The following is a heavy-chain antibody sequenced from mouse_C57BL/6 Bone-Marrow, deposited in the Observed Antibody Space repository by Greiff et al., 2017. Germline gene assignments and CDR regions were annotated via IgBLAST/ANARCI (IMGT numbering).Heavy chain of an antibody. J-gene: IGHJ1*03. D-gene: IGHD1-1*01. CDR2: INPSTGGT. CDR1: GYSFTGYY. Sequence: VQLQQSGPELVKPGASVKISCKASGYSFTGYYMNWVKQSPEKSLEWIGEINPSTGGTTYNQKFKAKATLTVDTSSSTAYMQLKSLTSEDSAVYYWARGGGSSHWYFDVWGTGTTVTVSS. CDR3: ARGGGSSHWYFDV. V-gene: IGHV1-42*01.